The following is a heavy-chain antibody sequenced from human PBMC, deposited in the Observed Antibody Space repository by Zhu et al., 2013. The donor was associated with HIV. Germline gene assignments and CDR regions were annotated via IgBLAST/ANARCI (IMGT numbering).Heavy chain of an antibody. V-gene: IGHV1-2*02. J-gene: IGHJ4*02. CDR2: INPKSGGT. Sequence: AEVKKPGASVKVSCKASGYTFIDYYMHWVRQAPGQGLEWMGWINPKSGGTNYAQKFQGRVTMTRDTSINTAYIELSSLRSDDTAVYYCARAPRMFSLGDFDYWGQGTLVTVSS. CDR3: ARAPRMFSLGDFDY. D-gene: IGHD3-16*01. CDR1: GYTFIDYY.